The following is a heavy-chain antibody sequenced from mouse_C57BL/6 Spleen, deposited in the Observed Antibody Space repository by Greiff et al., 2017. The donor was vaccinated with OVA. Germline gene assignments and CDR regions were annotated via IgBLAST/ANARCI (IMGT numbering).Heavy chain of an antibody. Sequence: QVQLQQPGAELVMPGASVKLSCKASGYTFTSYWMHWVKQRPGQGLEWIGEIDPSDSYTNYNQKFKGKSTLTVDKSSSTAYMQLSSLTSEDSAVYYCARRGGEYYCDYWGQGTTLTVSS. V-gene: IGHV1-69*01. CDR3: ARRGGEYYCDY. CDR2: IDPSDSYT. CDR1: GYTFTSYW. J-gene: IGHJ2*01.